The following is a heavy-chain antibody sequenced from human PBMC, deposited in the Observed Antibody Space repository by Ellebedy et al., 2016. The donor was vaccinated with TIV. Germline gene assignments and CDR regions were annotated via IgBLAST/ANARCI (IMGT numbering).Heavy chain of an antibody. CDR3: ARQLTRVRNWFDP. CDR1: GYTFTDYY. D-gene: IGHD4-17*01. Sequence: AASVKVSCKASGYTFTDYYIHWVRQAPGQGLEWMGMINPSGGSTSYAQKFQGRLTMTRDTSTSTVYMELSSLRSEDTAVYYCARQLTRVRNWFDPWGQGTLVTVSS. CDR2: INPSGGST. V-gene: IGHV1-46*01. J-gene: IGHJ5*02.